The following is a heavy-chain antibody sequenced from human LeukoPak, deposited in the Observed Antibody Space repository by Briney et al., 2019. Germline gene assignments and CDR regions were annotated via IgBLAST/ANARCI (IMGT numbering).Heavy chain of an antibody. V-gene: IGHV1-69*05. J-gene: IGHJ4*02. CDR1: GGTFSSYA. CDR2: IIPIFGTA. Sequence: SVKVSCKASGGTFSSYAISWVRQAPGQGLEWMGRIIPIFGTAHYAQKFQGRVTITTDESTSTAYMELSSVRSEDTAVYYCARDGEMATILDYWGQGTLVTVSS. CDR3: ARDGEMATILDY. D-gene: IGHD5-24*01.